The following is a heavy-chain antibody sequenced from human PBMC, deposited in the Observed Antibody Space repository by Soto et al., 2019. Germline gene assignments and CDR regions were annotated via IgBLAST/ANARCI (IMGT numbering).Heavy chain of an antibody. D-gene: IGHD6-13*01. J-gene: IGHJ3*02. CDR2: INPSGGST. V-gene: IGHV1-46*01. CDR3: ARDRAAAYAFDI. CDR1: GYTFTIYY. Sequence: ASVKVSCKASGYTFTIYYMHWVLQAPGQGLEWMGIINPSGGSTSYAQKFQGRVTMTRDTSTSTVYMELSSLRSEDTAVYYCARDRAAAYAFDIWGQGTMVTVSS.